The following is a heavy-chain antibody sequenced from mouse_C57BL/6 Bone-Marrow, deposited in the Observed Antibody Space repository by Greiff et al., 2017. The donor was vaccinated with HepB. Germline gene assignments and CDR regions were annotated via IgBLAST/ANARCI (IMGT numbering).Heavy chain of an antibody. J-gene: IGHJ1*03. CDR1: GYTFTSYG. CDR3: AIRIYYYGTGYFDV. V-gene: IGHV1-81*01. Sequence: QVQLQQSGAELARPGASVKLSCTASGYTFTSYGISWVKQRTGQGLEWIGEIYPRSGNTYYNEKFKGKATLTADKSSSTAYMELRSLTSEDSAVYFCAIRIYYYGTGYFDVWGTGTTVTVSS. D-gene: IGHD1-1*01. CDR2: IYPRSGNT.